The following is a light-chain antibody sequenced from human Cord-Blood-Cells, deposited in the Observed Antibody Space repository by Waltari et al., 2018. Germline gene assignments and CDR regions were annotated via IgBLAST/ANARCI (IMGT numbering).Light chain of an antibody. J-gene: IGKJ2*03. CDR2: AAS. Sequence: DNQMTHSPSSLSASVGDRVTITCRASQSISSYLNWYQQKPGTAPKLLIYAASSLQSGVTSRFSGSGSGTDFTLTISSLQPEDFATYYWQQSYRTLYSFGQGTKLEIK. V-gene: IGKV1-39*01. CDR1: QSISSY. CDR3: QQSYRTLYS.